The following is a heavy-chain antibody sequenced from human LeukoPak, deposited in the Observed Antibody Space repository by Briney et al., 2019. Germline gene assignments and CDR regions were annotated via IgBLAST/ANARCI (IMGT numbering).Heavy chain of an antibody. D-gene: IGHD4-17*01. CDR3: ARGLSGTVTIWFDP. CDR2: ISSTSSYI. J-gene: IGHJ5*02. CDR1: GFTFSSYA. Sequence: GGSLRLSCAASGFTFSSYAMNWVRQAPGKGLEWVSSISSTSSYIYYADSVKGRFTISRGNAKNSLYLQMNSLRAEDTAVYYCARGLSGTVTIWFDPWGQGTLVTVSS. V-gene: IGHV3-21*01.